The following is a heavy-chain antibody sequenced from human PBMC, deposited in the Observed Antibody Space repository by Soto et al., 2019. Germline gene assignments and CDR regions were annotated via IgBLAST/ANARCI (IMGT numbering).Heavy chain of an antibody. CDR1: GFTFGNYA. CDR2: IRSETYGGTP. J-gene: IGHJ6*02. V-gene: IGHV3-49*04. CDR3: TRYYYASSGYYVY. D-gene: IGHD3-22*01. Sequence: GGSLSLSCPGSGFTFGNYAVSWVRPAPGKGPEWVGFIRSETYGGTPDYAASLRGRFTISRDDSKSIAYLEINSLQTDDTAVYYCTRYYYASSGYYVYWGQGTTVTVSS.